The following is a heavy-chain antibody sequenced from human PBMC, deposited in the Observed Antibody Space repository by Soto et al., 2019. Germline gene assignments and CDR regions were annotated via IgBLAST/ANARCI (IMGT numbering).Heavy chain of an antibody. Sequence: GGSLRLSCAASGFTFSSYSMNWVRQAPGKGLEWVSYISSSSSTIYYADSVKGRFTISRDNAKNSLYLQMNSLRDEDTAVYYCARDKEGAGYSYGYCAFDSWGQGTIVTVSS. V-gene: IGHV3-48*02. CDR1: GFTFSSYS. D-gene: IGHD5-18*01. J-gene: IGHJ3*02. CDR3: ARDKEGAGYSYGYCAFDS. CDR2: ISSSSSTI.